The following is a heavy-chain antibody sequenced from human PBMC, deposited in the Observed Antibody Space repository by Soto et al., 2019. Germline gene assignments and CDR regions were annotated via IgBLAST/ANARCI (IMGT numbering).Heavy chain of an antibody. CDR1: GFTVGNNY. J-gene: IGHJ4*02. CDR3: AKYGRGSGSHYNSFGY. V-gene: IGHV3-53*01. Sequence: EVQLVESGGGLIQPGGSLKLSCAASGFTVGNNYMSWVRQAPGKGLEWVSLIYSTGTTKYADSVKGRFTVSRDNAKNTVYLQMNSLRAEDTAVYYSAKYGRGSGSHYNSFGYWGQGTLVTVSS. CDR2: IYSTGTT. D-gene: IGHD3-10*01.